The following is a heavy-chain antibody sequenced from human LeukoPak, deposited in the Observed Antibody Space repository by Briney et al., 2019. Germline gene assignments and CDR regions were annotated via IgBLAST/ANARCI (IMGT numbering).Heavy chain of an antibody. D-gene: IGHD3-3*01. CDR1: GFTFSSYA. J-gene: IGHJ4*02. CDR2: ITEDTGRT. V-gene: IGHV3-23*01. Sequence: GGSLRLSCAASGFTFSSYAMSWVRQAPGKGLEWVSSITEDTGRTYYADSVKGRFTISRDNSKNTVYLQMNSLRAEDTAVYYCATSSRDFWSGYRFDYWGQGTLVTVSS. CDR3: ATSSRDFWSGYRFDY.